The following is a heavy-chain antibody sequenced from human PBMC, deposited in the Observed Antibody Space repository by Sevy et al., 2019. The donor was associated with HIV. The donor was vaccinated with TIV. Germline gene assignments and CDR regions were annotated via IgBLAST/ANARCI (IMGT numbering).Heavy chain of an antibody. CDR2: ISGSGGST. D-gene: IGHD2-15*01. CDR1: GFTFSSYA. V-gene: IGHV3-23*01. Sequence: GESLKISCAASGFTFSSYAMSWVRQAPGKGLEWVSAISGSGGSTYYADSVKGRFTISRDNSKNTLYLQMNSLRAEDTAVYYCAKDKVSIVVVVAATRYYYGMDVWGQGTTVTVSS. J-gene: IGHJ6*02. CDR3: AKDKVSIVVVVAATRYYYGMDV.